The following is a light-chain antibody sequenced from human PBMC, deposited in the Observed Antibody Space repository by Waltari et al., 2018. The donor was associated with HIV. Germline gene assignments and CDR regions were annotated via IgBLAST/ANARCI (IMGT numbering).Light chain of an antibody. CDR3: STWDYSLAAYL. V-gene: IGLV1-36*01. CDR1: NQNVGNYA. CDR2: GDV. J-gene: IGLJ1*01. Sequence: QSALAQEDSVSGTVGQTVTLSCTGNNQNVGNYAVGWFRQISHGTPKSVMFGDVLPAGIPDRFSASKSGTTASLTISGLQPEDEADYYCSTWDYSLAAYLFGTGTKVTVL.